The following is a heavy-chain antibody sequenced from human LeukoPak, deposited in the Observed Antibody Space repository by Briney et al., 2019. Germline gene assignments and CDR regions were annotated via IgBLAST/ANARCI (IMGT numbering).Heavy chain of an antibody. Sequence: GRSLRLSCAASGFTFSSYGMHWVRQAPGKGLEWVAVISYDGSNKYYADSVKGRFTISRDNSMNTLYLQMNSLRAEDTAVYYCAKPPWTGTPAFDIWGQGTMVTVSS. D-gene: IGHD1-1*01. CDR1: GFTFSSYG. CDR2: ISYDGSNK. CDR3: AKPPWTGTPAFDI. J-gene: IGHJ3*02. V-gene: IGHV3-30*18.